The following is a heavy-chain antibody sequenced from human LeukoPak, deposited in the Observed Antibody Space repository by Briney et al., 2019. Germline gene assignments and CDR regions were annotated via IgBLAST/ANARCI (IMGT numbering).Heavy chain of an antibody. CDR2: INHSGNT. D-gene: IGHD6-13*01. CDR3: ARNSSSSRAFDI. CDR1: GGSFSTYY. J-gene: IGHJ3*02. Sequence: SETLSLTCAVYGGSFSTYYWSCIRQPPGKGLEWIGQINHSGNTNYNPSLKSRVTISVDTSKNQFSLKLTSVTAADTAVYYCARNSSSSRAFDIWGQGTRVTVSS. V-gene: IGHV4-34*01.